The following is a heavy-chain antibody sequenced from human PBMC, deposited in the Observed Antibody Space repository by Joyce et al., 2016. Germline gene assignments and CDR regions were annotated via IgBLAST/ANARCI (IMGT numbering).Heavy chain of an antibody. J-gene: IGHJ4*02. CDR2: INHSGST. CDR3: ARGLSAFDYSNYAGYDY. V-gene: IGHV4-34*01. D-gene: IGHD4-11*01. CDR1: GGSFSGYY. Sequence: QVQLQQWGAGLLKPSETLSLTCAVYGGSFSGYYWCWIRQPPGKGLEWIGEINHSGSTHYNPSLESRVTISVDTSKNQFSLRLSSVTAADTAVYYCARGLSAFDYSNYAGYDYWGQGTLVTVSS.